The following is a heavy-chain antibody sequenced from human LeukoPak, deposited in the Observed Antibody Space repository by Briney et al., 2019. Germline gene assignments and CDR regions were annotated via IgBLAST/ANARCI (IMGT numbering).Heavy chain of an antibody. J-gene: IGHJ6*03. CDR1: GGSISSYY. Sequence: SETLSLTCTVSGGSISSYYWSWIRQPPGKGLEWIGYIYYSGSTNYNPSLKSRVTISVDTSKNQFSLKLSSVTAADTAVYYCARVDIMITFGGVNDYYMDVWGKGTTVTVSS. CDR3: ARVDIMITFGGVNDYYMDV. D-gene: IGHD3-16*01. V-gene: IGHV4-59*01. CDR2: IYYSGST.